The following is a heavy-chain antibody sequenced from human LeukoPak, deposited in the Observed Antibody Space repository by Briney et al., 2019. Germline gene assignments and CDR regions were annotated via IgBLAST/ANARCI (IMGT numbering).Heavy chain of an antibody. D-gene: IGHD3-22*01. V-gene: IGHV3-21*01. J-gene: IGHJ4*02. Sequence: PGGSLRLSCGIYGFTFSYYSIKSVRQAPGKGPEWVSSISSSSSFIYYANSVKGRFTISRDNAKNSLYLQMNSLRVEDTAVYYCARDRSGEWLLLLGYWGQGTLVTVSS. CDR3: ARDRSGEWLLLLGY. CDR1: GFTFSYYS. CDR2: ISSSSSFI.